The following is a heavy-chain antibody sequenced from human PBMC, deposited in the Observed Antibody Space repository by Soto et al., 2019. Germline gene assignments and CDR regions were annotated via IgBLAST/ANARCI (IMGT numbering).Heavy chain of an antibody. CDR1: GYTFTDYY. V-gene: IGHV1-2*02. D-gene: IGHD5-12*01. Sequence: QVQLVQSGAEVKKPGASVKVSCKVSGYTFTDYYLHWVRQAPGQGLEWMGCINPNTGDTRFPQKFQGRVTITADKSTSTAYMELSSLRSEDTAVYYCARDPQPRDGYKTTDYWGQGTLVTVSS. CDR2: INPNTGDT. J-gene: IGHJ4*02. CDR3: ARDPQPRDGYKTTDY.